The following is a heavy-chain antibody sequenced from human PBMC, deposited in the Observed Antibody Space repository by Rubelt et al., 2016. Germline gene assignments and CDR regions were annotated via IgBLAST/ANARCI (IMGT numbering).Heavy chain of an antibody. Sequence: QVQLVQSGAEVKKPGASVKVSCKASGYTFTGYYMHWVRQAPGQGLEWMGWINPNSGGTNYAQKFQGRGTMTRDTAVSTAYMELSRPTSDDTAVYYCARGNSGYDYGLDYWGQGTLVTVSS. D-gene: IGHD5-12*01. V-gene: IGHV1-2*02. CDR2: INPNSGGT. CDR1: GYTFTGYY. J-gene: IGHJ4*02. CDR3: ARGNSGYDYGLDY.